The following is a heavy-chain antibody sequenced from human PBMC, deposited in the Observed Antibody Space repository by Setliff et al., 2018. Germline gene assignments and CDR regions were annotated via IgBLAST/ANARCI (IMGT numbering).Heavy chain of an antibody. V-gene: IGHV3-30-3*01. Sequence: GGSLRLSCAASGFTFTLFAFHWVRQAPGKGLEWLAVVSYDGNNNYYGDSVKGRFTISRDNSKNTLFLQMTSLRPEDTGIYYCAKVKKPLIRGSGFDYWGRGTLVTVSS. J-gene: IGHJ4*02. CDR1: GFTFTLFA. CDR2: VSYDGNNN. D-gene: IGHD2-8*01. CDR3: AKVKKPLIRGSGFDY.